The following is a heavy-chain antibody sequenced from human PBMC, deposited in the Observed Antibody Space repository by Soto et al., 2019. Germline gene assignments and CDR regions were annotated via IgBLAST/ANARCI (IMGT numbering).Heavy chain of an antibody. CDR2: STWNSGNI. Sequence: DVQLVESGGGLVQPGRSLRLSCAASGFTFDDYAMHWVRQAPGKGLEWVSGSTWNSGNIGQADSVKGRFTISRDNAKNSLYLQMNSLRAEDTALYYCARDNSSSSLTHLDYWGQGTLVTVSS. CDR1: GFTFDDYA. J-gene: IGHJ4*02. D-gene: IGHD6-13*01. V-gene: IGHV3-9*01. CDR3: ARDNSSSSLTHLDY.